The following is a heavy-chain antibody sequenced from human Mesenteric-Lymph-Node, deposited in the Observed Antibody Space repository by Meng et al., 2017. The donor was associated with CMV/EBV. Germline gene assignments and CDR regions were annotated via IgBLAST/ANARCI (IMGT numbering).Heavy chain of an antibody. Sequence: GGSLRLSCAASGFTFSASWMSWVRQAPGKSLEWVANIRQDGSEKYYVDSVKGRFTISRDNAKNPLYLQMNSLRAEDTALYYCVGGGLFYFDYWGLGTLVTVSS. CDR2: IRQDGSEK. CDR3: VGGGLFYFDY. V-gene: IGHV3-7*01. D-gene: IGHD2-8*02. J-gene: IGHJ4*02. CDR1: GFTFSASW.